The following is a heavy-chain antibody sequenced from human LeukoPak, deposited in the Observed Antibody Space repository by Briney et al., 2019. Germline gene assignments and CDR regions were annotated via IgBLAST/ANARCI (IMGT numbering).Heavy chain of an antibody. CDR2: IIPIFCTA. J-gene: IGHJ4*02. CDR1: VGTFSSYA. D-gene: IGHD1-14*01. CDR3: ARGGGSTGPFDY. V-gene: IGHV1-69*05. Sequence: SVHVSCKPSVGTFSSYAIRWVRQAPGQGLAGVGGIIPIFCTANYAQNFQCRLTITTDESTSTAYMELSSLRAEDTVVHYCARGGGSTGPFDYWGQGTLVTVSS.